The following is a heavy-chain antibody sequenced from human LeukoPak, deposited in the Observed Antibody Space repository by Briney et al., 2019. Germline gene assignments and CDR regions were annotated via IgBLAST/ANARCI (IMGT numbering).Heavy chain of an antibody. V-gene: IGHV1-8*01. J-gene: IGHJ6*03. CDR2: MNPNSGNT. Sequence: ASVKVSCKASGYTFTSYDINWVRQATGQGLEWTGWMNPNSGNTGYAQKFQGRVTMTRNTSISTAYMELSSLRSEDTAVYYCARNRPYYFYYYYMDVWGKGTTVTVSS. CDR3: ARNRPYYFYYYYMDV. CDR1: GYTFTSYD. D-gene: IGHD1/OR15-1a*01.